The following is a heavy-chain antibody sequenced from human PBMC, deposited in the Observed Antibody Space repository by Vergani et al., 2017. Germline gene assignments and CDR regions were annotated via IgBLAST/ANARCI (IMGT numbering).Heavy chain of an antibody. Sequence: QAQLGQSDSEVKKPGDSVTLSCKTSGYTFVNHSITWVRQAPGQGLEWMGWISPYNHKTLYSQKVEGRVTMTSDTSSSTVFLAWRRLTSDDTAIYYCARSQMATNVFDLWGRGTLVTVSS. CDR1: GYTFVNHS. V-gene: IGHV1-18*04. D-gene: IGHD5-24*01. CDR2: ISPYNHKT. J-gene: IGHJ4*02. CDR3: ARSQMATNVFDL.